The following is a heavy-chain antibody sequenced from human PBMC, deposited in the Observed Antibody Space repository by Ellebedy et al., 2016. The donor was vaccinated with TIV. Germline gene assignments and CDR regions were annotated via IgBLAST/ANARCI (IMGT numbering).Heavy chain of an antibody. CDR3: ARVGWDLVAASDV. Sequence: PGGSLRLSCTASGITFSTHNLHWVRHAPGKGLAWVAVIGHDGSNKYYAASLEGRFTISRDNSKNKLYLQMNSLRPDDTAVYYCARVGWDLVAASDVWGHGTMVTVSS. CDR1: GITFSTHN. D-gene: IGHD1-26*01. V-gene: IGHV3-33*01. J-gene: IGHJ3*01. CDR2: IGHDGSNK.